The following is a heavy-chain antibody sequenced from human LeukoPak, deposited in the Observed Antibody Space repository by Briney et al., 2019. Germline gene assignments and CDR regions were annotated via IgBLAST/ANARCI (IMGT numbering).Heavy chain of an antibody. J-gene: IGHJ4*02. D-gene: IGHD5-12*01. Sequence: ASVKVSCKASGYTFTSYDINGVREATGQGLDWRGRMNPNSGNTGYAQKFQGRVTMTRNTSISTAYMELSSLRSEDTAVYYCARGNGGAYSGYDFDYWGQGTLVTVSS. CDR3: ARGNGGAYSGYDFDY. CDR1: GYTFTSYD. CDR2: MNPNSGNT. V-gene: IGHV1-8*01.